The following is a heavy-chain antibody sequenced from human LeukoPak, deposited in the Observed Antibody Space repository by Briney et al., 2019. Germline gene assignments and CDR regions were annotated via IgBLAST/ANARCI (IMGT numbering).Heavy chain of an antibody. CDR1: GYSFTSYW. D-gene: IGHD3-22*01. CDR3: ARLVGSCDSSGYYPLSWFDP. J-gene: IGHJ5*02. CDR2: IYPGDSDT. V-gene: IGHV5-51*01. Sequence: GESLKISCKGSGYSFTSYWIGWVRQMPGKGLEWMGIIYPGDSDTRYSPSFQGQVTISADKSISTAYLQWSSLKASDTAMYYCARLVGSCDSSGYYPLSWFDPWGQGTLVTVSS.